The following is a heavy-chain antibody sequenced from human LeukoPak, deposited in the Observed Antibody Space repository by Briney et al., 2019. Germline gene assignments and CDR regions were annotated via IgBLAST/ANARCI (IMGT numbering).Heavy chain of an antibody. CDR3: ESGFDFYNF. V-gene: IGHV1-69*04. J-gene: IGHJ4*02. D-gene: IGHD5-24*01. CDR2: IIPILVVG. CDR1: RGTPCTAA. Sequence: SVRLSCTPSRGTPCTAAISCVQPAPGQGLGWMCRIIPILVVGNYAQNFQGRVTITSDKSTSTASMPISSLRSKDTSRYYCESGFDFYNFWGQGTLVTVSS.